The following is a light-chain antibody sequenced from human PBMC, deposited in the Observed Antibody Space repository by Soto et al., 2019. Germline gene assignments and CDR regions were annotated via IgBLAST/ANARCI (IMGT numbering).Light chain of an antibody. CDR3: SSYSSSSTYV. Sequence: QSALAQPASVSGSPGQSITMSCTGTSSDIGGYNYVSWSQQHPGKAPKLLIFEVSNRPSGVSSRFSGSKSGNTASLTISGLQAEDEADYYCSSYSSSSTYVFGTGTKVTVL. CDR2: EVS. J-gene: IGLJ1*01. CDR1: SSDIGGYNY. V-gene: IGLV2-14*01.